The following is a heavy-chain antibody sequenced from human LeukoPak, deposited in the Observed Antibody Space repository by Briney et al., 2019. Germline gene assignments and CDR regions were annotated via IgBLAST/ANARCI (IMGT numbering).Heavy chain of an antibody. Sequence: GGSLRLSCAASGFTFSSYAMHWVRQAPGKGLEWVAVISYDGSNKYYADSVKGRFTISRDNAKNSLYLQMNSLRAEDTAVYYCAREGYSYGYSWGQGTLVTVSS. CDR1: GFTFSSYA. J-gene: IGHJ4*02. CDR3: AREGYSYGYS. CDR2: ISYDGSNK. V-gene: IGHV3-30*04. D-gene: IGHD5-18*01.